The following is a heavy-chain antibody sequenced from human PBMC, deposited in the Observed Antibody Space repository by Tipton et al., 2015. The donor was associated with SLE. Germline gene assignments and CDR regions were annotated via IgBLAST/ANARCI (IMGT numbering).Heavy chain of an antibody. CDR2: IYYSGST. J-gene: IGHJ4*02. CDR1: GGSISSSSYY. CDR3: ARRALVDNYGDYGAGFWDY. V-gene: IGHV4-39*07. Sequence: TLSLTCTVSGGSISSSSYYWGWIRQPPGKGLEWIGSIYYSGSTYYNPSLKSRVTISVDTSKNQFSLKLSSVTAADTAVYYCARRALVDNYGDYGAGFWDYWGQGTLVTVSS. D-gene: IGHD4-17*01.